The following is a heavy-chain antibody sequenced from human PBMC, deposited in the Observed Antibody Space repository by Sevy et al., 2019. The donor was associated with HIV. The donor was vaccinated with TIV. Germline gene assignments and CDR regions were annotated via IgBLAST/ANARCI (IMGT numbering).Heavy chain of an antibody. CDR1: GGSLSRYY. J-gene: IGHJ6*02. Sequence: SETLSLTCTVSGGSLSRYYWSWIRQSPGKGLEWIGYVYYNGVTNYNPSLKSRLSLALDTSKNQFSLSLGSVTAADTAVYYCARELGAVWTGRYHQYPYSMDVWGHGTTVTVSS. V-gene: IGHV4-59*01. CDR2: VYYNGVT. D-gene: IGHD3-16*01. CDR3: ARELGAVWTGRYHQYPYSMDV.